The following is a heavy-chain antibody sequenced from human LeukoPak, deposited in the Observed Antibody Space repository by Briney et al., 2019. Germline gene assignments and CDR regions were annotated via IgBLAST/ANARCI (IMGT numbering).Heavy chain of an antibody. D-gene: IGHD6-6*01. CDR2: INPSGGRT. CDR3: ARDLLYSSSSGGYYYYGMDV. CDR1: GYTFTIYY. Sequence: ASVNVSCKASGYTFTIYYMHWVRQAPGQGLEWMGIINPSGGRTSYAQKFQGRVTMTRDTSTSTVYMELSSLRSEDTAVYYCARDLLYSSSSGGYYYYGMDVWGQGTTVTVSS. J-gene: IGHJ6*02. V-gene: IGHV1-46*01.